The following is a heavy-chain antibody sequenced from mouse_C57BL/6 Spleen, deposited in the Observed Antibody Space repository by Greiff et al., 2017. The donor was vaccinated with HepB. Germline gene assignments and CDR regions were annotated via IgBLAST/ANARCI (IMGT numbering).Heavy chain of an antibody. J-gene: IGHJ2*01. Sequence: VQLKESGPELVKPGASVKISCKASGYSFTGYYMNWVKQSPEKSLEWIGEINPSTGGTTYNQKFKAKATLTVDKSSSTAYMQLKSLTSEDSAVYYCVYGSTLDYWGQGTTLTVSS. CDR3: VYGSTLDY. D-gene: IGHD1-1*01. CDR2: INPSTGGT. CDR1: GYSFTGYY. V-gene: IGHV1-42*01.